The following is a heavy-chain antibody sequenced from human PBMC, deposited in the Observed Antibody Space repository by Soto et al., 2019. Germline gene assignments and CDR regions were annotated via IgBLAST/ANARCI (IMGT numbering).Heavy chain of an antibody. CDR2: INSGGTT. CDR3: VRENYYYGMDV. V-gene: IGHV3-66*01. CDR1: GGPFISYA. Sequence: PGGSHRLSSAASGGPFISYAMSWVRQAPGKGLEWVSVINSGGTTDYADSVKGRFTISRDISRNTLYLQMNSLRAEDTAVYYCVRENYYYGMDVWGQGTLVTVSS. J-gene: IGHJ6*02.